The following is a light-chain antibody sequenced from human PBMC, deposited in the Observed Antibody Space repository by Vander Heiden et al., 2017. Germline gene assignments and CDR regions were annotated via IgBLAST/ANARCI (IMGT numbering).Light chain of an antibody. V-gene: IGKV1-33*01. CDR1: QDIGKS. J-gene: IGKJ2*01. CDR2: DAS. Sequence: DIQMTQSPSSLSASVGDRITITCQATQDIGKSLNWYQQKPGIAPKVLIYDASNLERGVKLRFSCSGSGSGTDFTVTISSLQPEDVATYYCQQEGHPLYTFGQGTKMEI. CDR3: QQEGHPLYT.